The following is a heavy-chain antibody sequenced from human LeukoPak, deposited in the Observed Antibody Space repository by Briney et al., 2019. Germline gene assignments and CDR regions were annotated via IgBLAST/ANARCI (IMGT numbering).Heavy chain of an antibody. CDR1: GGSFSGYY. J-gene: IGHJ1*01. V-gene: IGHV4-34*01. D-gene: IGHD3-9*01. CDR2: INHSGST. CDR3: ARGAHVLRYFDWSAGVTEYFQH. Sequence: SETLSLTCAVYGGSFSGYYWSWIRQPPGKGLEWIGEINHSGSTNYNPSLKSRVTISVDTSKNQFSLKLSSVTAADTAVYYCARGAHVLRYFDWSAGVTEYFQHWGQGTLVTVSP.